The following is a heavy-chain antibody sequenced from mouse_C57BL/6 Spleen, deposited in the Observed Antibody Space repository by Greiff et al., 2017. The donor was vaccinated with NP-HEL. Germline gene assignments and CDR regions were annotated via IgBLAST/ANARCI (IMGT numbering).Heavy chain of an antibody. D-gene: IGHD3-2*02. CDR3: ARDQEKGFDY. CDR1: GFTFSSYA. V-gene: IGHV5-4*01. Sequence: EVKVVESGGGLVKPGGSLKLSCAASGFTFSSYAMSWVRQTPEKRLEWVATISDGGSYTYYPDNVKGRFTISRDNAKNNLYLQMSHLKSEDTAMYYCARDQEKGFDYWGQGTTLTVSS. J-gene: IGHJ2*01. CDR2: ISDGGSYT.